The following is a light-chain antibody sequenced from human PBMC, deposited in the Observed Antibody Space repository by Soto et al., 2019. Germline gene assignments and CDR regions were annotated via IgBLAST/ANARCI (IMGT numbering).Light chain of an antibody. CDR2: CGS. Sequence: PRSLRVTRGFPASSYSSFRKITLHNTGSPYLYLCLQKPGQSPRHLIYCGSNRASGDPERFSGSGSGTDFTLKISRVEAEDVGVYYITQPLHSWTFGQATKLDI. J-gene: IGKJ1*01. V-gene: IGKV2-28*01. CDR1: KITLHNTGSPY. CDR3: TQPLHSWT.